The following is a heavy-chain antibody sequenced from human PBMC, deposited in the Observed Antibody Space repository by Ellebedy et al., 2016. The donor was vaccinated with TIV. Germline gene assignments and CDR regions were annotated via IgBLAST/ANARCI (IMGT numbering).Heavy chain of an antibody. CDR3: ALGSTSTSANWFDP. V-gene: IGHV3-30-3*01. CDR1: GFTFSNYA. Sequence: GESLKISXAASGFTFSNYAMHWVRQAPGKGLEWVAVISFDGGNKYYAESVRGRFTISRDNSKNTLYLQMSSLRAEDTAVYYCALGSTSTSANWFDPWGQGTLVTVSS. CDR2: ISFDGGNK. D-gene: IGHD2/OR15-2a*01. J-gene: IGHJ5*02.